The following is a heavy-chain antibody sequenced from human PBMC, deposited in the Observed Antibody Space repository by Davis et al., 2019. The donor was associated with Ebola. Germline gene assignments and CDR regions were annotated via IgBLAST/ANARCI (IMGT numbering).Heavy chain of an antibody. J-gene: IGHJ6*02. V-gene: IGHV4-34*01. CDR2: INHSGST. D-gene: IGHD5-18*01. CDR1: GGSLSGYY. Sequence: PSETLSLTCAVYGGSLSGYYWSWIRQPPGKGLEWIGEINHSGSTNYNPSLKSRVTISVDTSKNQFSLKLSSVTAADTAVYYCARESVDTAMKRDGMDVWGQGTTITVSS. CDR3: ARESVDTAMKRDGMDV.